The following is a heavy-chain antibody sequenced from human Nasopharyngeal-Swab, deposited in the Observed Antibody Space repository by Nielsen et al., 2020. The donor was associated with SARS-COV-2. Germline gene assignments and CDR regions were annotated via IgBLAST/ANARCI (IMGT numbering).Heavy chain of an antibody. J-gene: IGHJ4*02. D-gene: IGHD3-16*01. CDR1: GLTTSRYW. CDR2: INEDGSKR. Sequence: ETLSLTCAVSGLTTSRYWMSWVRQAPGKGLEWVANINEDGSKRYYMDSVKGRFTISRDNAKNFVYLEMNSLRVEDSALYYCARGGGSSPDFWGQGTLVIVSS. CDR3: ARGGGSSPDF. V-gene: IGHV3-7*03.